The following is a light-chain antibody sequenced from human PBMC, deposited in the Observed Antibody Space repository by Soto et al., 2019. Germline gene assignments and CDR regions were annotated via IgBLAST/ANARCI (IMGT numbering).Light chain of an antibody. CDR2: EVS. CDR1: SNDVGGYNY. Sequence: QSALTQPASVSGSAGQSITISCTGTSNDVGGYNYVSWYQQHPGKVPKLMIYEVSNRPSGVSNRFSGSKSGNTASLTISGLQAEDEADYYCSSYSSSRTLVFGGGTKVTVL. V-gene: IGLV2-14*01. J-gene: IGLJ2*01. CDR3: SSYSSSRTLV.